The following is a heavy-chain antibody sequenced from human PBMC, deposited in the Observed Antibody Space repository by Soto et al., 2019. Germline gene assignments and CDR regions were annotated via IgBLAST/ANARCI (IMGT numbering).Heavy chain of an antibody. J-gene: IGHJ4*02. Sequence: QVQLQESGPGLVKPSQTLSLTCTVSGGSISSGGYYWSWIRQHPGKGLEWIGYIYYSGNTYYNPSIKSRVTISLDTSQNQFSLKLSSVTAADTAVYYCARKLYGSGSPFEYWGQGTLVTVSS. CDR1: GGSISSGGYY. CDR2: IYYSGNT. CDR3: ARKLYGSGSPFEY. D-gene: IGHD3-10*01. V-gene: IGHV4-31*03.